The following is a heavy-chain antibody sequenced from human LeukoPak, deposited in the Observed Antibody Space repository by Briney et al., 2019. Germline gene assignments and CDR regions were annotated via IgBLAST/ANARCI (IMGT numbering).Heavy chain of an antibody. V-gene: IGHV4-59*08. D-gene: IGHD3-10*01. J-gene: IGHJ6*02. Sequence: SETLSLTCTVSGGSISSYYWSWIRQPPGKGLEWIGYIYYSGSTNYNPSLKSRVTISVDTSKNQFSLKLSSVTAADTAVYYCARLLLWFGELPEVWGQGTTVTVSS. CDR3: ARLLLWFGELPEV. CDR1: GGSISSYY. CDR2: IYYSGST.